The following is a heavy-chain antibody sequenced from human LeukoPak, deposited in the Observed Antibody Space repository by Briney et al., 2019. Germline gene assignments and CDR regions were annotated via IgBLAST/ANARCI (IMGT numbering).Heavy chain of an antibody. CDR3: ARWAERGGYSYGLYYFDY. Sequence: PSETLSLTFTVSGGSLSSGDYYWSWIRQPPGKGLEWIGYIYYSGSTYYNPSLKSRVTISVDTSKNQFSLKLSSVTAADTAVYYCARWAERGGYSYGLYYFDYWGQGTLVTVSS. V-gene: IGHV4-30-4*01. CDR1: GGSLSSGDYY. CDR2: IYYSGST. D-gene: IGHD5-18*01. J-gene: IGHJ4*02.